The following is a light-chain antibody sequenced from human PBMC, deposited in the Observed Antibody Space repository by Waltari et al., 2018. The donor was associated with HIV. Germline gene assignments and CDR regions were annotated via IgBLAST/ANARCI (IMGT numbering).Light chain of an antibody. Sequence: DIVMTQSPDSLAVSLGESATINCKSTQSVLYNSNNKNFLVWYQQKSGQPPKLLISWASTRESGVPDRFSAGGSGTDFTLTISSLQAEDVAVYYCQQFFTTPFTFGPGTKVEVK. CDR1: QSVLYNSNNKNF. CDR3: QQFFTTPFT. V-gene: IGKV4-1*01. J-gene: IGKJ3*01. CDR2: WAS.